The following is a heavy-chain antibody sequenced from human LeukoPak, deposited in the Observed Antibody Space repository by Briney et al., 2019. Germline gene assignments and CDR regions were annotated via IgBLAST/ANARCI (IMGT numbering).Heavy chain of an antibody. CDR3: AKDQTDIVVVVAATPPSIFDY. V-gene: IGHV3-30*02. CDR1: GFTFSSYG. CDR2: IRYDGSNK. Sequence: GGSLRLSCAASGFTFSSYGMHWVRQAPGKGLEWVAFIRYDGSNKYYADSVKGRFTISRDNSKNTLYLQMNSLRAEDTAVYYCAKDQTDIVVVVAATPPSIFDYWGQGTLVTVSS. D-gene: IGHD2-15*01. J-gene: IGHJ4*02.